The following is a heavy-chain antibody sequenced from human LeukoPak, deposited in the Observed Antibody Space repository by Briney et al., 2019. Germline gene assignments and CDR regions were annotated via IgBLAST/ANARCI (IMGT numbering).Heavy chain of an antibody. D-gene: IGHD2-15*01. CDR2: IYYSGNT. CDR3: YPY. V-gene: IGHV4-30-4*02. Sequence: PSETLSLTCTVSGGSISSGEYHWRWIRQPPGKGLEWIGHIYYSGNTYYNPSLKSRLTISVDTSKNQFPLKVSSARDDRCSGGSCYPYWGQGTLVTVSS. J-gene: IGHJ4*02. CDR1: GGSISSGEYH.